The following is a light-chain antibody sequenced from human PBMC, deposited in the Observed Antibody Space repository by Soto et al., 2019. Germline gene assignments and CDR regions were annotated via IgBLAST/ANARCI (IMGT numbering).Light chain of an antibody. V-gene: IGLV1-44*01. CDR3: ASWDDSLNGPV. CDR2: SNN. J-gene: IGLJ2*01. Sequence: QSVLTQPPSASGTPGQRVTISCSGSSSNIGTNTVNWYQHLPGTAPKLLIYSNNQRPSGVPDRFSGSKSATSASLAISGLQSEDEADYYCASWDDSLNGPVFGGGTKLTVL. CDR1: SSNIGTNT.